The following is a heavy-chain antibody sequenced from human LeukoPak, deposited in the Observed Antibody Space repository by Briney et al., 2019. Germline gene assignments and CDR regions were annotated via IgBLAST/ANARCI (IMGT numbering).Heavy chain of an antibody. CDR2: ISYDGSNK. Sequence: GGSLRLSCAASGFTFSSYGMHWVRQAPGKGLEWVAVISYDGSNKYYADSVKGRFTISRDNSKNTLYLQMNSLRAEDTAVYYCARDHQATGRADVWGKGTTVTVSS. CDR3: ARDHQATGRADV. D-gene: IGHD1-1*01. CDR1: GFTFSSYG. J-gene: IGHJ6*04. V-gene: IGHV3-30*03.